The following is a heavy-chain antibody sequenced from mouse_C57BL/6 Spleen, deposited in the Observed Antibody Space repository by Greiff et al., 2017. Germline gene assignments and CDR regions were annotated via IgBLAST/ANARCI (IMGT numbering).Heavy chain of an antibody. CDR1: GYTFTSYW. V-gene: IGHV1-72*01. CDR3: ARERNYYGSSLYAMVY. Sequence: QVQLQQPGAELVKPGASVKLSCKASGYTFTSYWMHWVKQRPGRGLEWIGRIDPNSGGTKYNEKFMGKATLTVDKPSSTAYMQLSSLTSEDSAVYYCARERNYYGSSLYAMVYWGQGTSVTVSS. D-gene: IGHD1-1*01. J-gene: IGHJ4*01. CDR2: IDPNSGGT.